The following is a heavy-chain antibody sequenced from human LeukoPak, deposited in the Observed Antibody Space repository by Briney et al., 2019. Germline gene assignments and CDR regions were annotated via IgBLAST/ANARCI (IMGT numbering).Heavy chain of an antibody. Sequence: PGRSLRLSCATPGFTFRNYGFHWVRQAPGKGLEWVAVIWYDGSNKYYADSVKGRFTISRDDSKNTLYLQTNGLRAEDTAVYYCARDLGSTNYYFDYWGQGTLVTVSS. CDR3: ARDLGSTNYYFDY. CDR2: IWYDGSNK. J-gene: IGHJ4*02. CDR1: GFTFRNYG. D-gene: IGHD3-16*01. V-gene: IGHV3-33*01.